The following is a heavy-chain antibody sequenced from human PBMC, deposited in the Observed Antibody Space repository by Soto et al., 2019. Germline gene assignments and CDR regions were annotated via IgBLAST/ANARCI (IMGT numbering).Heavy chain of an antibody. D-gene: IGHD1-26*01. CDR3: ARGAVGATSYYYGMDV. CDR2: INHSGST. J-gene: IGHJ6*02. CDR1: GGSFSGYY. Sequence: PSETLSLTCAAYGGSFSGYYWSWIRQPPGKGLEWIGEINHSGSTNYNPSLKSRVTISVDTSKNQFSLKLSSVTAADTAVYYCARGAVGATSYYYGMDVWGQGTTVTVSS. V-gene: IGHV4-34*01.